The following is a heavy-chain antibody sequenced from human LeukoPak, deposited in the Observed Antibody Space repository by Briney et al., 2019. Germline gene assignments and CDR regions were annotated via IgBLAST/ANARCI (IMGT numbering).Heavy chain of an antibody. CDR3: ATLYCSSTSCYHVPKYFDY. CDR2: FDPEDGET. CDR1: GYTLTELS. J-gene: IGHJ4*02. V-gene: IGHV1-24*01. Sequence: ASVKVSCKVSGYTLTELSMHWVRQAPGKGLEWMGGFDPEDGETIYAQKFQGRVTMTEDTSTDTAYMELSSLRSEDTAVYYCATLYCSSTSCYHVPKYFDYWGQGTLVTVSS. D-gene: IGHD2-2*01.